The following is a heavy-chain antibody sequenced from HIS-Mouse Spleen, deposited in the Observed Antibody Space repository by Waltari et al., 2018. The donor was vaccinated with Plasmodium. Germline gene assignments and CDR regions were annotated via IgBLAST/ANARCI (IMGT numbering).Heavy chain of an antibody. CDR1: GGTFSSYA. Sequence: QVQLVQSGAEVKKPGSSVKVSCKASGGTFSSYAISWVRQAPGKGLEWMGRITPILGIANYAQKFQGRVTITADKSTSTAYMELSSLRSEDTAVYYCARDSIAVAGHWFDPWGQGTLVTVSS. CDR3: ARDSIAVAGHWFDP. J-gene: IGHJ5*02. CDR2: ITPILGIA. D-gene: IGHD6-19*01. V-gene: IGHV1-69*04.